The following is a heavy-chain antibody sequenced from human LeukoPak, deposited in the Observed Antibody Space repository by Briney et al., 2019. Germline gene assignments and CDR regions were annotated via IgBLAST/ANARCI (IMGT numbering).Heavy chain of an antibody. Sequence: PSETLSLTCAVYGGSFSGYYWSRIRQPPGKGLEWIGEINHSGSTNYNPSLKSRVTISVDTSKNQFSLKLSSVTAADTAVYYCARAHGGGVVAEFYYMDVWGKGTTVTVSS. D-gene: IGHD3-16*01. V-gene: IGHV4-34*01. CDR3: ARAHGGGVVAEFYYMDV. CDR1: GGSFSGYY. CDR2: INHSGST. J-gene: IGHJ6*03.